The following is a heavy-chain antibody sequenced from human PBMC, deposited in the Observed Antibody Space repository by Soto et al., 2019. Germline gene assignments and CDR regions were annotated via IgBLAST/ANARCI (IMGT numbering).Heavy chain of an antibody. J-gene: IGHJ6*02. CDR1: GFTFDDYA. D-gene: IGHD6-13*01. V-gene: IGHV3-9*01. CDR3: AKGTEPVRQGGMDV. CDR2: ISWNSASI. Sequence: GGSLRLSCAVSGFTFDDYAMHWVRQAPGKGLEWVSGISWNSASIHYANSVQGRFTISRDNAKNSLYLQMNSLRAEDTALYYCAKGTEPVRQGGMDVWGQGTTVTVSS.